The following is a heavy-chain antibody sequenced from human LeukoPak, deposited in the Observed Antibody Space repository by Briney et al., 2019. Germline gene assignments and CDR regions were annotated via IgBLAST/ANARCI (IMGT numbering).Heavy chain of an antibody. J-gene: IGHJ4*02. V-gene: IGHV4-59*01. CDR2: IYHRGST. CDR3: ASGIGSELLGYGDYVYYFDH. Sequence: PSETLSLTCTVSPDSIRYYYWSWIRQTPGKGLQLIGHIYHRGSTNYNPSLRSRATISIDASKHQFSLRLTSVTAADTAVYYCASGIGSELLGYGDYVYYFDHWGQGILVTVSS. D-gene: IGHD4-17*01. CDR1: PDSIRYYY.